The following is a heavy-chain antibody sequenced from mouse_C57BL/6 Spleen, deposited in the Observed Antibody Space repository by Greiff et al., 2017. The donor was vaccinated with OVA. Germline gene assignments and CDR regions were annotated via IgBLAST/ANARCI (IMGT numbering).Heavy chain of an antibody. CDR2: ISSGSSTI. V-gene: IGHV5-17*01. J-gene: IGHJ2*01. CDR3: ASHYYGSSYGFDY. Sequence: EVQLVESGGSLVKPGGSLKLSCAASGFTFSDYGMHWVRQAPEKGLEWVAYISSGSSTIYYADTVKGRFTISRDNAKNTLFLQMTSLRSEDTAMYYCASHYYGSSYGFDYWGQGTTLTVSS. CDR1: GFTFSDYG. D-gene: IGHD1-1*01.